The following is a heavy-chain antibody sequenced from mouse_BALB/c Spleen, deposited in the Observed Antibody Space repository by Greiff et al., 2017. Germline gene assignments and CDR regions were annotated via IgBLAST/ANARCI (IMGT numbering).Heavy chain of an antibody. D-gene: IGHD1-1*01. Sequence: EVKLVESGGGLVKPGGSLKLSCAASGFAFSSYDMSWVRQTPEKRLEWVAYISSGGGSTYYPDTVKGRFTISRDNAKNTLYLQMSSLKSEDTAMYYCARRDYYGSSSYYAMDYWGQGTSVTVAS. J-gene: IGHJ4*01. CDR1: GFAFSSYD. V-gene: IGHV5-12-1*01. CDR3: ARRDYYGSSSYYAMDY. CDR2: ISSGGGST.